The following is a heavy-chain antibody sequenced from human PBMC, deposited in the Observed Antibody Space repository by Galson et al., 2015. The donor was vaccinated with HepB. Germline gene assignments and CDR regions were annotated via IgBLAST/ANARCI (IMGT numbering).Heavy chain of an antibody. J-gene: IGHJ4*02. D-gene: IGHD5-12*01. V-gene: IGHV3-66*02. CDR1: GFTVSNNY. CDR3: ARDPGIYDASTG. Sequence: SLRLSCAASGFTVSNNYMSWVRQVAGKGLEWVAIIYSGGRPDYADSVKGRFTISRDNSKNTLYLQMTSLRAEDTALYYGARDPGIYDASTGWGRGTLVTVSS. CDR2: IYSGGRP.